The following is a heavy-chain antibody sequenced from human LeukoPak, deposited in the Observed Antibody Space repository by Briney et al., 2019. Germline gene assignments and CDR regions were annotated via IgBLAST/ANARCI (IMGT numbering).Heavy chain of an antibody. CDR2: ISGSGGST. D-gene: IGHD6-19*01. J-gene: IGHJ4*02. V-gene: IGHV3-23*01. CDR3: ARQAFIAVAGTLYDY. Sequence: GGSLRPSCAASGFTFSSYWMSWVRQAPGKGLEWVSAISGSGGSTYYADSVKGRFTISRDNSKNTLYLQMNSLRAEDTAVYYCARQAFIAVAGTLYDYWGQGTLVTVSS. CDR1: GFTFSSYW.